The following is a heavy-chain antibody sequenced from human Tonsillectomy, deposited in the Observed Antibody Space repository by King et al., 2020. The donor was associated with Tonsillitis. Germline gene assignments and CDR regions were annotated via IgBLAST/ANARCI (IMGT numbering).Heavy chain of an antibody. D-gene: IGHD3-3*01. CDR2: MNIDGTTT. CDR1: GFTFTNQW. J-gene: IGHJ5*02. CDR3: ARGWSEGFDP. Sequence: VQLVESGGTLVQPGGSLRLSCAAPGFTFTNQWINWVRQAPGKGLVWISRMNIDGTTTSYADSVKGRSTISRDNARTTVYLQMNSLRVEDTAVYYCARGWSEGFDPWGQGTLVTVSS. V-gene: IGHV3-74*01.